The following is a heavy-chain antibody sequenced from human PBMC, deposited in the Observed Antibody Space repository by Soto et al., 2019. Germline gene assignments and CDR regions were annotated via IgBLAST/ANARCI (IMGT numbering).Heavy chain of an antibody. CDR2: ISSSSSYI. CDR3: ARDVAVAGTDFDY. V-gene: IGHV3-21*01. J-gene: IGHJ4*02. CDR1: GFTFSSYS. D-gene: IGHD6-19*01. Sequence: EVQLVESGGGLVKPGGSLRLSCAASGFTFSSYSMTWVRQAPGKGLEWVSSISSSSSYIYYADSVKGRFTISRDNAKNSLYLQMNSLRAADMAVYYCARDVAVAGTDFDYWGQGALVTVSS.